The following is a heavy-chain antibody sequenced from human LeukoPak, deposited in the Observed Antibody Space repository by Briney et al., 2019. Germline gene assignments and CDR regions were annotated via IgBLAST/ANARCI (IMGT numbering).Heavy chain of an antibody. J-gene: IGHJ4*02. CDR3: ARDKGQLLSKYYFDY. CDR2: ISYDGSNK. V-gene: IGHV3-30-3*01. Sequence: PGGSLRLSCAASGFTFSSYAMHWVRQAPGKGLEWVAVISYDGSNKYYADSVKGRFTISRDNSKNTLYLQMNSLRAEDTAVYYCARDKGQLLSKYYFDYWGQGTLVTVSS. CDR1: GFTFSSYA. D-gene: IGHD2-2*01.